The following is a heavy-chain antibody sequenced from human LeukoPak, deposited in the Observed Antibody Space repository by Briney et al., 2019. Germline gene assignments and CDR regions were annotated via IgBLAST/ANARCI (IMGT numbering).Heavy chain of an antibody. CDR1: GYSSTSYW. Sequence: GESLKISCKGSGYSSTSYWIGWVRQMPGNGLEWMGIIYPGDSDTRYSPSFQGQVTISADKSISTAYLQWSSLKASDAAMYYCARLDCSGGSCYQPYYYYGMDVWGQGTTVTVSS. D-gene: IGHD2-15*01. J-gene: IGHJ6*02. V-gene: IGHV5-51*01. CDR2: IYPGDSDT. CDR3: ARLDCSGGSCYQPYYYYGMDV.